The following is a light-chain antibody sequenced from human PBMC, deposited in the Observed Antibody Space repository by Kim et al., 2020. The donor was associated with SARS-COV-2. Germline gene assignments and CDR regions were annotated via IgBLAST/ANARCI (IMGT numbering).Light chain of an antibody. CDR1: QSVSSSY. J-gene: IGKJ2*03. CDR3: QQYGSSPPQYS. V-gene: IGKV3-20*01. CDR2: SAS. Sequence: PGERATRSGRASQSVSSSYLAWYQQKPGQAPRLLIYSASSRATGIPDRFSGSGSGTDFTLTISRLEPEDFAVYYCQQYGSSPPQYSFGQGTKLEI.